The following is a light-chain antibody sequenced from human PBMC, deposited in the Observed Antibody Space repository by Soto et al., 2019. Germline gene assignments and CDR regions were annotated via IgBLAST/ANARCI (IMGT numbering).Light chain of an antibody. Sequence: DIQMTQSPFTLSASVGDRVTITCRASQSISSWLAWYQQKPGKAPKLLMYKASSLESGVPSRFSGSGSGTEFTLTISSLQADDFASYYCQQYNSYPFTFGQGTKLEIK. CDR2: KAS. CDR1: QSISSW. J-gene: IGKJ2*01. CDR3: QQYNSYPFT. V-gene: IGKV1-5*03.